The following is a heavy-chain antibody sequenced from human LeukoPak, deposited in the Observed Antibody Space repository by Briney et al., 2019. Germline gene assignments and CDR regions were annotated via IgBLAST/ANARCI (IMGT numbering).Heavy chain of an antibody. V-gene: IGHV4-59*08. J-gene: IGHJ4*02. Sequence: SETLSLTCTVSGVSISGYYWTWIRQPPGKGLEWIGYIYYSGSTNYSPSLKTRVTISVDMSKNQFSLKLSSVTAADTAVYYCAGPRSYFDYWGQGTLVTASS. CDR1: GVSISGYY. CDR3: AGPRSYFDY. CDR2: IYYSGST.